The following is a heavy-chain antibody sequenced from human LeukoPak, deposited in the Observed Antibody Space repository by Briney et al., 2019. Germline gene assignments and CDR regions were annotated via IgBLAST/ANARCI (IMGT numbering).Heavy chain of an antibody. D-gene: IGHD3-3*01. Sequence: GGSLRLSCAASEFTFSSHSMSWVRQAPGRGLEWISFISDDTYNIYYADSVRGRFTVSRDNAKNSLFVQMNGLRAEDTAVYYCARHTRASQYYFDYWGQGTLVTVSS. J-gene: IGHJ4*02. V-gene: IGHV3-48*01. CDR2: ISDDTYNI. CDR1: EFTFSSHS. CDR3: ARHTRASQYYFDY.